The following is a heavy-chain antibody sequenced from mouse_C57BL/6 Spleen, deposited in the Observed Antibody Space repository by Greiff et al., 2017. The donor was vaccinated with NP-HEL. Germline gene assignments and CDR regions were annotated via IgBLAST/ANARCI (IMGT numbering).Heavy chain of an antibody. J-gene: IGHJ4*01. CDR2: ISSGSSTI. D-gene: IGHD1-1*01. CDR3: ARADYSYYYAMDY. V-gene: IGHV5-17*01. CDR1: GFTFSDYG. Sequence: EVKLMESGGGLVKPGGSLKLSCAASGFTFSDYGMHWVRQAPEKGLEWVAYISSGSSTIYYADTVKGRFTISRDNAKNTLFLQMTSLRSEDTAMYYCARADYSYYYAMDYWGQGTSVTVSS.